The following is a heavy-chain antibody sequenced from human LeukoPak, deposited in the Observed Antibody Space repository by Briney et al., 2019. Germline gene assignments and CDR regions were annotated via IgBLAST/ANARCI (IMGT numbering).Heavy chain of an antibody. V-gene: IGHV4-34*01. CDR3: ARGRRAIFGVVTKGNFDY. CDR1: GGSFSGYY. D-gene: IGHD3-3*01. CDR2: INHSGST. Sequence: SETLSLTCAVYGGSFSGYYWSWIRQPPGKGLEWIGEINHSGSTYYNPSLKSRVTISVDTSKNQFSLKLSSVTAADTAVYYCARGRRAIFGVVTKGNFDYWGQGTLVTVSS. J-gene: IGHJ4*02.